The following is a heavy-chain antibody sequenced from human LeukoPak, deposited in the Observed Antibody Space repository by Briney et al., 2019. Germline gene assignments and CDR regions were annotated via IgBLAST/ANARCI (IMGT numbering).Heavy chain of an antibody. Sequence: GGSLRLSCTASGFTFSDYAMMWVRQSPGKGPKWVSGISWNSGSIGYADSVKGRFTISRDNAKNSLYLQMNSLRAEDTALYYCAKGIIAAAGSFDYWGQGTLVTVSS. CDR1: GFTFSDYA. V-gene: IGHV3-9*01. D-gene: IGHD6-13*01. CDR2: ISWNSGSI. J-gene: IGHJ4*02. CDR3: AKGIIAAAGSFDY.